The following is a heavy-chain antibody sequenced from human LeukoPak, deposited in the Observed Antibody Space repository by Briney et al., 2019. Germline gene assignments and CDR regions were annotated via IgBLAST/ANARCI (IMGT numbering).Heavy chain of an antibody. V-gene: IGHV5-51*01. CDR3: ARHGTLTTVNADFDY. Sequence: GESLKISCKGSGYSFTSYWIGWVRQMPGKGLEWMGIIYPGDSDTRYSPSFQGQVTISADKSNSTAYLQWSSLKASDTAMYYCARHGTLTTVNADFDYWGQGTLVTVSS. CDR2: IYPGDSDT. CDR1: GYSFTSYW. D-gene: IGHD4-11*01. J-gene: IGHJ4*02.